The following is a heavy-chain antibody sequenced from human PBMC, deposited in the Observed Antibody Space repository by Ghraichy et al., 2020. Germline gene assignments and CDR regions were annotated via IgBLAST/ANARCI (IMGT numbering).Heavy chain of an antibody. CDR1: GYTFTGYY. Sequence: ASVKVSCKASGYTFTGYYMHWVRQAPGQGLEWMGWINPNSGGTNYAQKFQGRVTMTRDTSISTAYMELSRLRSDDTAVYYCARDTFRIAVAGTRAYNWFDPWGQGTLVTVSS. CDR2: INPNSGGT. CDR3: ARDTFRIAVAGTRAYNWFDP. V-gene: IGHV1-2*02. J-gene: IGHJ5*02. D-gene: IGHD6-19*01.